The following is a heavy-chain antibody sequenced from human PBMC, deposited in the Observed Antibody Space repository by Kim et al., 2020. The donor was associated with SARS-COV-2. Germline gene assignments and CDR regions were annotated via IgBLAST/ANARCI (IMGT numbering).Heavy chain of an antibody. CDR1: GGSFSGYY. D-gene: IGHD2-15*01. CDR2: INHSGST. CDR3: ARVKGYCSGGSCYLDAFDI. J-gene: IGHJ3*02. V-gene: IGHV4-34*01. Sequence: SETLSLTCAVYGGSFSGYYWSWIRQPPGKGLEWIGEINHSGSTNYNPSLKSRVTISVDTSKNQFSLKLSSVTAADTAVYYCARVKGYCSGGSCYLDAFDIWGQGTMVTVSS.